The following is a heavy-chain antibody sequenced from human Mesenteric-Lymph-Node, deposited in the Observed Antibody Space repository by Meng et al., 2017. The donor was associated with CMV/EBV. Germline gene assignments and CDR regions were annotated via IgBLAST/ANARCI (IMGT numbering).Heavy chain of an antibody. CDR3: ARGRSYYGSGRYNWFDP. J-gene: IGHJ5*02. V-gene: IGHV4-61*01. D-gene: IGHD3-10*01. Sequence: SETLSLTCTVSGGSVNINSHYWSWIRQPPGKGLEWIGYIYYSGSTNYNPSLKSRVTMSVDTSKKQVSLKLSSVTAADTAVYYCARGRSYYGSGRYNWFDPWGQGTLVTVSS. CDR1: GGSVNINSHY. CDR2: IYYSGST.